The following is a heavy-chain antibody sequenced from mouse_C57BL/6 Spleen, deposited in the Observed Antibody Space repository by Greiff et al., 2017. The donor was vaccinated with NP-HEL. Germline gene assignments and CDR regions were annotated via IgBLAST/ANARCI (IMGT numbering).Heavy chain of an antibody. J-gene: IGHJ4*01. CDR1: GYTFTSYW. CDR3: ARINYPYAMDY. CDR2: IDPSDSET. Sequence: VQLQQPGAELVRPGSSVKLSCKASGYTFTSYWMHWVKQRPIQGLEWIGNIDPSDSETHYNQKFKDKATLTVDKSSSTAYMQLSSLTSEYSAVYYCARINYPYAMDYWGQGTSVTVSS. V-gene: IGHV1-52*01. D-gene: IGHD2-1*01.